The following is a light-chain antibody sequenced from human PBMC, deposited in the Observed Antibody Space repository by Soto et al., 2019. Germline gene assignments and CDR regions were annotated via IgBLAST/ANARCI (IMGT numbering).Light chain of an antibody. V-gene: IGKV1-27*01. CDR2: AGS. CDR1: QVIDNY. Sequence: DIQMTQSPSSLSASVGDTVTITCRASQVIDNYLAWYQQQPGKVPRLLIYAGSILQAGVPSRFTGSGSGTDFTLTISSLQPEXVATXXXXXXHSAPWTFGQGTKVEIK. CDR3: XXXHSAPWT. J-gene: IGKJ1*01.